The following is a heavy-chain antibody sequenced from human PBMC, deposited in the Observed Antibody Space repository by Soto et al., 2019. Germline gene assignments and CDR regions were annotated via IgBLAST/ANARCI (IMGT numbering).Heavy chain of an antibody. CDR3: ARDVPSDGYNWGAFDI. V-gene: IGHV3-66*01. J-gene: IGHJ3*02. CDR1: GFTVSSNY. D-gene: IGHD5-12*01. Sequence: PGGSLRLSCAASGFTVSSNYMSWVRQAPGKGLEWVSVIYSGGSTYYADSVKGRFTISRDNSKNTLYLQMNSLRAEDTAVYYCARDVPSDGYNWGAFDIWGQGTMVTVSS. CDR2: IYSGGST.